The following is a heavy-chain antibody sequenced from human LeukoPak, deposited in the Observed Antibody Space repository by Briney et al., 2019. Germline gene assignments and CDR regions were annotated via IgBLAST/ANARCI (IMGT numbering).Heavy chain of an antibody. CDR3: ARALEVLRYFDWLFPFDY. Sequence: KPRGSLRLSCAASGFTFSDYYVIWIRQAPGKGLEWVSYISSSGSTIYYADSAKGRFTISRDNAKNSLYLQMNSLRAEDTAVYYCARALEVLRYFDWLFPFDYWGQGTLVTVSS. J-gene: IGHJ4*02. CDR1: GFTFSDYY. V-gene: IGHV3-11*04. D-gene: IGHD3-9*01. CDR2: ISSSGSTI.